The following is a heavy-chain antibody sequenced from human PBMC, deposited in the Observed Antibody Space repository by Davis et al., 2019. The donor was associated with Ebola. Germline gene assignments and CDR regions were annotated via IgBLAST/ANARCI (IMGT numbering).Heavy chain of an antibody. CDR1: GGSISSYY. CDR3: ARVLTTVTTGWFDP. Sequence: SETLSLTCTVSGGSISSYYWSWIRQPPGNGLEWIGYIYFSGSTNYNRSLKSRVTISVDTSKNQFSLKLSSVTAADTAVYYCARVLTTVTTGWFDPWGQGTLVTVSS. J-gene: IGHJ5*02. V-gene: IGHV4-59*01. D-gene: IGHD4-17*01. CDR2: IYFSGST.